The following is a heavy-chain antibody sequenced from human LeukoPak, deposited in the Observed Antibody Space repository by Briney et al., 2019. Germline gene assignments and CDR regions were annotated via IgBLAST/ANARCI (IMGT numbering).Heavy chain of an antibody. CDR1: GFSISDYY. V-gene: IGHV3-11*01. CDR2: ISSSVSTI. Sequence: PGGSLRLSCAASGFSISDYYMSWIRQAPGKGLEWIAYISSSVSTIYYTDPVKGRFTISRDNANNSLYLQVDSLRAEDTAVYYCTRRRDYGDSWGQGTLVTVSS. CDR3: TRRRDYGDS. J-gene: IGHJ4*02.